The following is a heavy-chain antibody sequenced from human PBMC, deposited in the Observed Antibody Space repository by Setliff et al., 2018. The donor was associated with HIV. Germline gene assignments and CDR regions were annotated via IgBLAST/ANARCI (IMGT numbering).Heavy chain of an antibody. D-gene: IGHD3-22*01. CDR2: IQYRDSS. CDR1: GGSISNYY. V-gene: IGHV4-59*01. J-gene: IGHJ3*01. Sequence: SETRSLACTVAGGSISNYYCSWIRQPPGKGLEWNASIQYRDSSHYNPSLQSRVTISFDKSPKHFSLYLSSVNETDTSVYYCARSGYTSGFYWVFGSFGVLVQGKMVTVSS. CDR3: ARSGYTSGFYWVFGSFGV.